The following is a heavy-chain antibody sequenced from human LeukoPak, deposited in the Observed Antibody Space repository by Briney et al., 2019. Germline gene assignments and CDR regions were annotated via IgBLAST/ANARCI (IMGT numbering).Heavy chain of an antibody. CDR3: GRASRTLVRGEIGY. D-gene: IGHD3-10*01. J-gene: IGHJ4*02. Sequence: PGGFLRLSCAASGFTFTDYWMNWVRQAPGKGLEWVANIKEDGSAKFYVDSLKGRFTVSRDNAKNSLYLQMNSLRAEDTAVYYCGRASRTLVRGEIGYWGQGTLVTASS. CDR1: GFTFTDYW. V-gene: IGHV3-7*01. CDR2: IKEDGSAK.